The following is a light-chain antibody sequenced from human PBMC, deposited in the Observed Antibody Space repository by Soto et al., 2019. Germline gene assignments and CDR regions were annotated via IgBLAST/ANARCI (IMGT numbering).Light chain of an antibody. CDR3: QQYNSYLIT. CDR2: DAS. V-gene: IGKV1-5*01. J-gene: IGKJ5*01. Sequence: DIQMTQSPSTLSASVGDRVAITCRASQSINNWLAWYQLKPGKAPKLLIYDASTLESGVPSRFSGSGSGTEFTLTISSLQPDDFATYYCQQYNSYLITFGQGTRLEIK. CDR1: QSINNW.